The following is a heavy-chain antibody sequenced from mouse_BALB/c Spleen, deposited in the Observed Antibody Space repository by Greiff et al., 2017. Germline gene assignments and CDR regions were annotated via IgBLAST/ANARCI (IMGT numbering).Heavy chain of an antibody. CDR2: IRLKSNNYAT. V-gene: IGHV6-6*02. D-gene: IGHD4-1*01. Sequence: EVKLQESGGGLVQPGGSMKLSCVASGFTFSNYWMNWVRQSPEKGLEWVAEIRLKSNNYATHYAESVKGRFTISRDDSKSSVYLQMNNLRAEDTGIYYCTRTLNWSWFAYWGQGTLVTVSA. CDR3: TRTLNWSWFAY. J-gene: IGHJ3*01. CDR1: GFTFSNYW.